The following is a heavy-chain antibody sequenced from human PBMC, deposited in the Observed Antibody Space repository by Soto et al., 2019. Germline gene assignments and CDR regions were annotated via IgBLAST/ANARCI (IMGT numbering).Heavy chain of an antibody. CDR1: GFTFSTYS. CDR3: ARDTPDITNIVVVVAATPAFDI. CDR2: IKQDGSEK. D-gene: IGHD2-15*01. Sequence: GGSLRLSCAASGFTFSTYSMNWVRQAPGRGLEWVANIKQDGSEKYYVDSVKGRFTISRENAKNSLYLQMNSLRAEDTAVYYCARDTPDITNIVVVVAATPAFDIWGQGTMVTVSS. V-gene: IGHV3-7*01. J-gene: IGHJ3*02.